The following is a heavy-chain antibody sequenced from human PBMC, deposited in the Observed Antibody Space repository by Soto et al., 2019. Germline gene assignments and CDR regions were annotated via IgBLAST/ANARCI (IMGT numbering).Heavy chain of an antibody. CDR3: ARVFTVPTHWFVP. CDR1: GGSFSGYY. J-gene: IGHJ5*02. V-gene: IGHV4-34*01. CDR2: INHSGST. D-gene: IGHD4-17*01. Sequence: SETLSLTCAVYGGSFSGYYWSWIRQPPGKGLEWIGEINHSGSTNYNPSLKSRVTISVDTSKNQFSLKLSSVTAADTAVYYCARVFTVPTHWFVPWGQGTLLTVFS.